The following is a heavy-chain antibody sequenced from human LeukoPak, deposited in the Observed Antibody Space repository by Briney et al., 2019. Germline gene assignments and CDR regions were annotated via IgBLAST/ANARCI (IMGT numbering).Heavy chain of an antibody. D-gene: IGHD1-26*01. J-gene: IGHJ4*02. V-gene: IGHV3-7*01. Sequence: GGSLRLSCAASGSTFTTYWMSWVRQAPGKGLEWVANIKQDGSEKYYVDSVKGRFTISRDNAKNSQYLQMNSLRAEDTAVYYCAIDSWELRGYWGQGTLVTVSS. CDR2: IKQDGSEK. CDR3: AIDSWELRGY. CDR1: GSTFTTYW.